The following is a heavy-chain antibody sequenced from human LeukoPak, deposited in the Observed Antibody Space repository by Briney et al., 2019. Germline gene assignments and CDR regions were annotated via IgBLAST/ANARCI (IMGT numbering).Heavy chain of an antibody. CDR3: AKRAAVSTARWFDP. CDR1: GFTFSSYA. V-gene: IGHV3-23*01. D-gene: IGHD6-13*01. Sequence: GALRLSCAASGFTFSSYAMSWVRQAPGKGLDWVSGISGSGGSTYYADSVQGRFTISRDNSKNTLYLQMNSLRVEDTAVYYCAKRAAVSTARWFDPWGQGTLVTVSS. J-gene: IGHJ5*02. CDR2: ISGSGGST.